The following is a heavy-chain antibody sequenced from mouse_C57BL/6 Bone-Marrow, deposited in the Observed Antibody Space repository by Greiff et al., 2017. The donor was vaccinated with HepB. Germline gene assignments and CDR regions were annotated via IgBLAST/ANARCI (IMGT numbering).Heavy chain of an antibody. V-gene: IGHV2-2*01. CDR2: IWSGGST. CDR3: ARNSLITTVVADWYFDV. Sequence: VQRVESGPGLVQPSQSLSITCTVSGFSFTSYGVHWVRQSPGKGLEWLGVIWSGGSTDYNAAFISRLSISKDNSKSQVFFKMNSLQADDTAIYYCARNSLITTVVADWYFDVWGTGTTVTVSS. J-gene: IGHJ1*03. D-gene: IGHD1-1*01. CDR1: GFSFTSYG.